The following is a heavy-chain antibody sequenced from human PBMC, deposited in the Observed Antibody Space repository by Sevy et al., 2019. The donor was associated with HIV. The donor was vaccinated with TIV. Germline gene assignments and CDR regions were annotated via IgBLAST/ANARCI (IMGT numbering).Heavy chain of an antibody. V-gene: IGHV5-51*01. CDR3: AREWAPMVRGVIVGFDP. CDR1: GYSSTSYW. J-gene: IGHJ5*02. D-gene: IGHD3-10*01. CDR2: IYPGDSDT. Sequence: GESLKISCKGSGYSSTSYWIGWVRQMPGKGLEWMGIIYPGDSDTRYSPSFQGQVTISADKSISTAYLQWSSLKASDTAMYYCAREWAPMVRGVIVGFDPWGQGTLVTVSS.